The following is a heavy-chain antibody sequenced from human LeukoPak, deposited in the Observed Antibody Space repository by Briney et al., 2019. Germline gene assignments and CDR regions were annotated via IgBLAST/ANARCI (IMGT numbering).Heavy chain of an antibody. Sequence: PGGSLRLSCAASEFSFSNFAMSWVRQAPGKGLEWVSTVSGSASNTYYADSVKGRFTVFRDNSRNTLYLQMNSLRADDTAVYYCAKGFQTYGELSFDGWGQGTLVTVSS. D-gene: IGHD4-17*01. CDR3: AKGFQTYGELSFDG. V-gene: IGHV3-23*01. CDR2: VSGSASNT. J-gene: IGHJ4*02. CDR1: EFSFSNFA.